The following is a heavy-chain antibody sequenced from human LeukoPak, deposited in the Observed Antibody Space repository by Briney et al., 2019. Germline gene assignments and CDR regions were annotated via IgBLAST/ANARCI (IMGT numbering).Heavy chain of an antibody. Sequence: PSETLSLTCNVSRGSISSGGHYWSWIRQRPGKGLEWMGYTYFTGSTYYNPSLQSRLIISADTSMTQFSLRLRSVTAADTAVYYCARVGDYALKDWGQGTLVTVSS. J-gene: IGHJ4*02. V-gene: IGHV4-31*03. D-gene: IGHD3-16*01. CDR2: TYFTGST. CDR3: ARVGDYALKD. CDR1: RGSISSGGHY.